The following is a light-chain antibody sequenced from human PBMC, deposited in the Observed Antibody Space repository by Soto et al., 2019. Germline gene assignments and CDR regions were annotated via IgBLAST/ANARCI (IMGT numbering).Light chain of an antibody. Sequence: EIVMTQSPATLSVSPGERVTLYCRASQSVSSNLAWYQQKPGQAPRLLIYGACTRATGIPYRFSGSGSGTEFTLTISSLQSEDFAVYYCQQYNNWPRAFGGGTQVEIK. J-gene: IGKJ4*01. CDR1: QSVSSN. V-gene: IGKV3-15*01. CDR3: QQYNNWPRA. CDR2: GAC.